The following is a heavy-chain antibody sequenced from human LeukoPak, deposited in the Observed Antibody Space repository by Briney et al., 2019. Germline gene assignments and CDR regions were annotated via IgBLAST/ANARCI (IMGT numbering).Heavy chain of an antibody. D-gene: IGHD2-2*01. V-gene: IGHV3-23*01. J-gene: IGHJ4*02. CDR1: GFTFRTYA. Sequence: PGGSLRLSWVASGFTFRTYAMSWVRQAPGKGLEWVSGISDSGGTTYYVDSVKGRFTISRDNSKNTLYLQINSLRAEDMALYYCAKSSDGSTSFDQWGQGTLVTVSS. CDR2: ISDSGGTT. CDR3: AKSSDGSTSFDQ.